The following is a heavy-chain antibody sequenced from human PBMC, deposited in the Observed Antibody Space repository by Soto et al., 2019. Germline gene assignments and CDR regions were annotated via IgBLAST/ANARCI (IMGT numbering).Heavy chain of an antibody. CDR3: ARSQGSSTSLDIYYYYYYGMDV. Sequence: QVQLVQSGAEVKKPGSSVKVSCKASGGTFSSYAISWVRQAPGQGLEWMGGIIPISDTTNYAQKCQGRVTITADESTSTAYMELSSLRSEDTAVYYCARSQGSSTSLDIYYYYYYGMDVWGQGTTVTVSS. J-gene: IGHJ6*02. D-gene: IGHD2-2*01. CDR2: IIPISDTT. CDR1: GGTFSSYA. V-gene: IGHV1-69*01.